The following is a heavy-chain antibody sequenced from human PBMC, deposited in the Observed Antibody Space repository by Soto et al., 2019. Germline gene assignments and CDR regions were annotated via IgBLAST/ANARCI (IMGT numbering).Heavy chain of an antibody. CDR3: ATRRSGGNFYALDY. J-gene: IGHJ4*02. CDR2: ISGSGRTT. Sequence: GESLKISCAASGFMLSNYGVSWVRQAPGKGLEWVSGISGSGRTTYYADSVKGRFTISRDNSNNTLYLQMNSLRAEDTAVYCCATRRSGGNFYALDYWGQGTLVTVSS. D-gene: IGHD1-26*01. CDR1: GFMLSNYG. V-gene: IGHV3-23*01.